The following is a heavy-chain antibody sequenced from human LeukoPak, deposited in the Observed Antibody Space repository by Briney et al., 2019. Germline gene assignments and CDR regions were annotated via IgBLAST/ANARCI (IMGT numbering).Heavy chain of an antibody. V-gene: IGHV1-8*01. D-gene: IGHD3-9*01. Sequence: ASVKVSCKASGYTFTSYDINWVRQATGQGLEWMGWMNPNSGNTGYARKFQGRVTMTRNTSISTAYMELSSLRSEDTAVYYCARGSYYDILTGSEQYYFDYWGQGTLVTVSS. CDR3: ARGSYYDILTGSEQYYFDY. CDR1: GYTFTSYD. CDR2: MNPNSGNT. J-gene: IGHJ4*02.